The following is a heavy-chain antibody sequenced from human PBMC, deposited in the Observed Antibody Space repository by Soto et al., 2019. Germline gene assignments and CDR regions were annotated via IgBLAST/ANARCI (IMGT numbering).Heavy chain of an antibody. V-gene: IGHV1-2*02. CDR1: GYTFTGYY. D-gene: IGHD3-16*01. CDR3: ARADDFLSAFDI. CDR2: INPNSGGT. Sequence: ASVKVSCKASGYTFTGYYMHWVRQAPGQGLEWMGWINPNSGGTNYAQKFQCRVTMTRDTSISTAYMELSRLRSDDTAVYYCARADDFLSAFDIWGQGTMVTVSS. J-gene: IGHJ3*02.